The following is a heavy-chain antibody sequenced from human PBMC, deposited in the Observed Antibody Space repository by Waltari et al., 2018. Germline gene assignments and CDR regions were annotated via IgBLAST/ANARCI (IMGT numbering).Heavy chain of an antibody. D-gene: IGHD3-9*01. V-gene: IGHV1-69*14. J-gene: IGHJ6*03. CDR2: IIPIFGTA. CDR3: ARGRRYFDWTQDHYYYYMDV. Sequence: QVQLVQSGAEVKKPGSSVKVSCKASGGTFSSYAISWVRQAHGQGLEWMGGIIPIFGTANYAQKFQGRVTITADKSTSTAYMELSSLRSEDTAVYYCARGRRYFDWTQDHYYYYMDVWGKGTTVTVSS. CDR1: GGTFSSYA.